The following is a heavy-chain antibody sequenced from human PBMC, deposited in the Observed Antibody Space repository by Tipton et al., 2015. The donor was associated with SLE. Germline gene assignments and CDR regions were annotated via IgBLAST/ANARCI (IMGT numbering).Heavy chain of an antibody. CDR1: GGSIRSYY. J-gene: IGHJ4*02. V-gene: IGHV4-34*01. CDR2: INHSGST. D-gene: IGHD5/OR15-5a*01. CDR3: ARVDRNVFDPFDY. Sequence: TLSLTCTVSGGSIRSYYWSWIRQPPGKGLEWIGEINHSGSTNYNPSLKSRVTISVDTSKNQFSLKLSSVTAADTAVYYCARVDRNVFDPFDYWGQGTLVTVSS.